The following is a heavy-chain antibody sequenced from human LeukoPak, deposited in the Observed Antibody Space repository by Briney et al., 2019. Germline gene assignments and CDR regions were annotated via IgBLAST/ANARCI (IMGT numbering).Heavy chain of an antibody. D-gene: IGHD5-24*01. CDR1: GASVSTTAYF. Sequence: SETLSLTCSVSGASVSTTAYFWNWIRQPGGEGLEWIGRIYASGNTHYNPSLKSRVTMSLDTSKNQFSLTMNSVTAADSAVYFCASYREAYDLYPHGLDVWGRGTVVTVSS. CDR2: IYASGNT. CDR3: ASYREAYDLYPHGLDV. V-gene: IGHV4-61*02. J-gene: IGHJ3*01.